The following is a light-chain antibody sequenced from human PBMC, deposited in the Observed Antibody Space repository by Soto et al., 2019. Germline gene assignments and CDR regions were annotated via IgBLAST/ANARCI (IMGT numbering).Light chain of an antibody. V-gene: IGLV1-40*01. CDR3: QSYGSSLRGWV. CDR1: SSNIGAGYD. J-gene: IGLJ3*02. Sequence: QSVLTQPPSVSGAPGQRVTISCTGSSSNIGAGYDVHWYQQLPGTAPKLLIYGNSNRPSGVPDRVSRSKSGTSASLAITGLRAEDEAEYYCQSYGSSLRGWVFGGGTTLTVL. CDR2: GNS.